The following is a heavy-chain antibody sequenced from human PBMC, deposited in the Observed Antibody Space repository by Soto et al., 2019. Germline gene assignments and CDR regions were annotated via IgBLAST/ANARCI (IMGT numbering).Heavy chain of an antibody. D-gene: IGHD3-10*01. J-gene: IGHJ4*02. CDR2: ISPSSGNI. Sequence: ASVKVSCKASGNTFTSYDINWVRQATGHGLEWMGWISPSSGNIGYAQKFQGRVTMTRDTAIRTAYMEVSRLRSDDTAVYYCARGRASGSYYLLDYWGQGTLVTVSS. V-gene: IGHV1-8*01. CDR3: ARGRASGSYYLLDY. CDR1: GNTFTSYD.